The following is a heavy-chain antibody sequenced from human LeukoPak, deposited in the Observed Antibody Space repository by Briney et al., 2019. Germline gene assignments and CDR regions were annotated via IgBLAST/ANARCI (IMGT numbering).Heavy chain of an antibody. CDR3: ARQMTTENWFDP. CDR2: IYTSGST. V-gene: IGHV4-59*10. D-gene: IGHD4-17*01. CDR1: GGSFSGYY. J-gene: IGHJ5*02. Sequence: PSETLSLTCAVYGGSFSGYYWSWIRQPAGKGLEWIGRIYTSGSTNYNPSLKSRVTMSVDTSKNQFSLKLSSVTAADTAVYYCARQMTTENWFDPWGQGTLVTVSS.